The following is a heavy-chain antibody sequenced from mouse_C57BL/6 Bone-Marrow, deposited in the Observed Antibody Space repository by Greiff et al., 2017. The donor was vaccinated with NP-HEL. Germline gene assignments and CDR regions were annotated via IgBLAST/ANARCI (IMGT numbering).Heavy chain of an antibody. CDR3: AREGGLRRRTYAMDY. CDR2: INYDGSST. D-gene: IGHD2-4*01. Sequence: EVKLQESEGGLVQPGSSMKLSCTTSGFTFSDYYMAWVRQVPEKGLDWVANINYDGSSTYYLDSLKSRFITSRDNAKNILYLQMSSLKSEDTATYYCAREGGLRRRTYAMDYWGQGTSVTVSS. V-gene: IGHV5-16*01. J-gene: IGHJ4*01. CDR1: GFTFSDYY.